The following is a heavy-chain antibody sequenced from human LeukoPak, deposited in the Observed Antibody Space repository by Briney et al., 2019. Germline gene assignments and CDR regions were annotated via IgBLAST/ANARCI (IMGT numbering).Heavy chain of an antibody. J-gene: IGHJ4*02. CDR1: GGSISSYY. CDR3: ARRKSSGWYYFDY. Sequence: SETLSLTCTVSGGSISSYYWSWIRQPPGKGLEWIGYIYYSGSTNYNPSLKSRVTISVDTSKNQFSLKLSSVTAADTAVYYCARRKSSGWYYFDYWGQGTLVTVSS. CDR2: IYYSGST. D-gene: IGHD6-19*01. V-gene: IGHV4-59*08.